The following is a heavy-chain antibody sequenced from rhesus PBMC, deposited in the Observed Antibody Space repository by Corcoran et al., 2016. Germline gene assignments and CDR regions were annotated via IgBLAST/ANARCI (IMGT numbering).Heavy chain of an antibody. CDR2: NYGSSGRT. J-gene: IGHJ2*01. Sequence: QVQLQESGPAVVKPSETLSLPCAVSGGSLSSSNWWSWIRQPPGKGLEWNGRNYGSSGRTEYNPSLKCRGTISRDTAKNQFSLKLSSFTAADTAVYYCASVAVATTWYFDLWGPGTPITISS. V-gene: IGHV4-93*01. D-gene: IGHD4-29*01. CDR3: ASVAVATTWYFDL. CDR1: GGSLSSSNW.